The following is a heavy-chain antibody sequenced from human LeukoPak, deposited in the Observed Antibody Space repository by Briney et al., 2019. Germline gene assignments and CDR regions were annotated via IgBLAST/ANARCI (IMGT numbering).Heavy chain of an antibody. V-gene: IGHV1-69*04. CDR2: IIPILGIA. CDR1: GGTFSSYA. Sequence: SVKVSCKASGGTFSSYAISWVRQAPGQGLEWMGRIIPILGIANYAQKFQGRVTITADKSTSTAYMELSSLRSEDTAVYYCARDNPYDSSGYSPTNFDYWGQGTLVTVSS. D-gene: IGHD3-22*01. J-gene: IGHJ4*02. CDR3: ARDNPYDSSGYSPTNFDY.